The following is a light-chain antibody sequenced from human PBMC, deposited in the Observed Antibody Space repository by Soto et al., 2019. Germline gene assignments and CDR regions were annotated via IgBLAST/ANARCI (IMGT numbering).Light chain of an antibody. V-gene: IGLV2-11*01. Sequence: QSALTQPRSVSGSPGQSVTISCTGTTSDIGRYDYVSWYQQHPTKAPKLMIYDVNKRPSGVPDRFSGSKSGNTASLTISGPQADDEADYYCCSFAGGSTWVFGGGTKLTVL. CDR2: DVN. CDR3: CSFAGGSTWV. CDR1: TSDIGRYDY. J-gene: IGLJ3*02.